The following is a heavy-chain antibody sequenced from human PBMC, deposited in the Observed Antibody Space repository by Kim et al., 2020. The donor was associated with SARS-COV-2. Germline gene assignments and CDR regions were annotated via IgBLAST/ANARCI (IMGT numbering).Heavy chain of an antibody. V-gene: IGHV1-18*04. J-gene: IGHJ4*02. D-gene: IGHD5-18*01. CDR2: ISAYNGNT. CDR1: GYTFTSYG. CDR3: ARRIQLWENSGLFDY. Sequence: ASVKVSCKASGYTFTSYGISWVRQAPGQGLEWMGWISAYNGNTNYAQKLQGRVTMTTDTSTSTAYMELRSLRSDDTAVYYCARRIQLWENSGLFDYWGQGTLVTVSS.